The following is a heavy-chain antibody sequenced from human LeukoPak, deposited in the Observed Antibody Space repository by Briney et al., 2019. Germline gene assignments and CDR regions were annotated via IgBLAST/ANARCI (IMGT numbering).Heavy chain of an antibody. V-gene: IGHV3-7*03. CDR3: ARAGGGYFDY. CDR1: GFTFSSYW. Sequence: GSLRLSCAVSGFTFSSYWMSWVRQAPGMGLELVANIKEDGSETYYVDSVKGRFTISRDNARNSVYLQMNRLRAGDTAVYYCARAGGGYFDYWGQGTLVTVSS. J-gene: IGHJ4*02. D-gene: IGHD4-23*01. CDR2: IKEDGSET.